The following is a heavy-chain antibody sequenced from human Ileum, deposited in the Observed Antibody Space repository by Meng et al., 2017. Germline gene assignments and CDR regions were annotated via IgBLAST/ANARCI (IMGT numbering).Heavy chain of an antibody. CDR3: ATSNDRDVYYLGY. V-gene: IGHV4-4*02. CDR1: GTW. D-gene: IGHD3-22*01. CDR2: IFQSGRT. J-gene: IGHJ4*02. Sequence: QGRLREPVPGLVKPSGTRSLTCAVSGTWWSWVRQPPGKGLECIGEIFQSGRTNYNPSLKSRVTISIDKSKSQISLQLSAVTAADTAVYSCATSNDRDVYYLGYWGQGTLVTVSS.